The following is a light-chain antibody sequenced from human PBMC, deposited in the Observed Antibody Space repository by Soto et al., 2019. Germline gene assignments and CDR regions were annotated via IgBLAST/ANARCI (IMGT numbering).Light chain of an antibody. CDR1: QSINTY. J-gene: IGKJ2*01. V-gene: IGKV1-39*01. CDR2: AAS. Sequence: DIQMTQSPSSLSASVGDRVTITCRASQSINTYLNWYQQKPGKAPKLLIYAASSLQSGVPSRFSGSGSGTDFSLTISSLPPEDYATYYCQQSYSTPPYTFGQGTKLEIK. CDR3: QQSYSTPPYT.